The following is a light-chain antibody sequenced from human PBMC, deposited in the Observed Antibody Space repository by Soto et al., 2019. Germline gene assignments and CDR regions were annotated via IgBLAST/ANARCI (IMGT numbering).Light chain of an antibody. CDR3: SSYAGTGTNSFYV. CDR1: SSDVGGYNY. J-gene: IGLJ1*01. Sequence: QSALTQPPSASGSPGQSVTISCTGTSSDVGGYNYVSWYRQHPGKAPKLMMYEVSKRPSGVPDRFSGSKSGNTASLTVSGLQAEDEADYYCSSYAGTGTNSFYVFGTGTKVTVL. CDR2: EVS. V-gene: IGLV2-8*01.